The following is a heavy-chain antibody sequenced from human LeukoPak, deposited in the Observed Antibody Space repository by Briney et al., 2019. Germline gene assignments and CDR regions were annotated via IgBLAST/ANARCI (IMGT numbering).Heavy chain of an antibody. J-gene: IGHJ4*02. CDR3: ARERTTSYGMAHFDY. V-gene: IGHV1-3*01. Sequence: ASVKVSCKASGFTFTKYAFHWVRQAPGQSLEWVGWTHADDGSTKYSQKFQDRVTFTRDTSASTLYMELNSLRSEDAAVYYCARERTTSYGMAHFDYWGQGALVTVSS. D-gene: IGHD5-18*01. CDR1: GFTFTKYA. CDR2: THADDGST.